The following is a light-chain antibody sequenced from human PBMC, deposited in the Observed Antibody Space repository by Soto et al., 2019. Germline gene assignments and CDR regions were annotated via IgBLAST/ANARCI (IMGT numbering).Light chain of an antibody. Sequence: EIVLTQSPATLSLSPGERATLSCRASQSVDSYLAWYQQKPGQAPRLLIFDASNRATGIPARFSGSGSEADFTLTISSLEPEDFAVYYCQQRSNGLTFGGGTKVEMK. CDR3: QQRSNGLT. J-gene: IGKJ4*01. V-gene: IGKV3-11*01. CDR2: DAS. CDR1: QSVDSY.